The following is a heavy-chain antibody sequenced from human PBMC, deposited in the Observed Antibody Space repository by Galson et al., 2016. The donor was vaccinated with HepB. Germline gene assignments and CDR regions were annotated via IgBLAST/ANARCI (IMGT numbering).Heavy chain of an antibody. CDR2: IKPSGGNT. D-gene: IGHD1-14*01. Sequence: SVKVSCKASGYTFNTYNMHWVRQAPGQGLEWMGIIKPSGGNTIYAQKFQDRITMTRDTSTSTVYMELISLRSEDTALYYCARELDHSFYFDYWGQGTLLTVSS. CDR3: ARELDHSFYFDY. V-gene: IGHV1-46*02. CDR1: GYTFNTYN. J-gene: IGHJ4*02.